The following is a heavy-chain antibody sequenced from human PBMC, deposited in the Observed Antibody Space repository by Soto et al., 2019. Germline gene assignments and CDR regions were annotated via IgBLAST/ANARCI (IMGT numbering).Heavy chain of an antibody. D-gene: IGHD6-19*01. CDR3: ARDRSGWYDLAYYYYYGMDV. CDR1: GYTFTSYG. Sequence: ASVKVSCKASGYTFTSYGISWVRQAPGQGLEWMGWISAYNGNTNYAQKLQGRVTMTTDTSTSTAYMELRSLRSDDTAVYYCARDRSGWYDLAYYYYYGMDVWGQGNTVTVYS. J-gene: IGHJ6*02. V-gene: IGHV1-18*04. CDR2: ISAYNGNT.